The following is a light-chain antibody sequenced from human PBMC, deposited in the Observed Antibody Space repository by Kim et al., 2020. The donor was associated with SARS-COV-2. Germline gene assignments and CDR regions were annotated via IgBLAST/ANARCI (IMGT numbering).Light chain of an antibody. CDR1: AATVGRIS. J-gene: IGLJ3*02. CDR3: AAWDDSLNGRV. Sequence: GQRVTIDCSGRAATVGRISVNWYHHLPEPAPKLLIHSINQRPSGVPHRFSGSESGTSASLAISGLQSEDEADYYCAAWDDSLNGRVFGGGPQLTVL. CDR2: SIN. V-gene: IGLV1-44*01.